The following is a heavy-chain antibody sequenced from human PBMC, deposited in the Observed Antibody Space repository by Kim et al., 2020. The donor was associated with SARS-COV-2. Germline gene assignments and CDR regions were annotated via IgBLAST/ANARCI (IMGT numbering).Heavy chain of an antibody. Sequence: ASVKVSCKASGYTFTSYAMHWVRQAPGQRLEWMGWINAGNGNTKYSQKFQGRVTITRDTSASTAYMELSSLRSEDTAVYYCAREDYYGSGSYSYYGMDVWGQGTTVTVS. D-gene: IGHD3-10*01. CDR2: INAGNGNT. CDR3: AREDYYGSGSYSYYGMDV. V-gene: IGHV1-3*01. CDR1: GYTFTSYA. J-gene: IGHJ6*02.